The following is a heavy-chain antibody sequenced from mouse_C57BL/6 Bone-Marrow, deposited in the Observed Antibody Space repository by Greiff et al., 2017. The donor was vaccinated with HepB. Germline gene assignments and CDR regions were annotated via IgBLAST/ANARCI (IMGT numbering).Heavy chain of an antibody. V-gene: IGHV1-81*01. Sequence: QVQLQQSGAELARPGASVKLSCKASGYTFTSYGISWVKQRTGQGLEWIGEIYPRSGNTYYNEKFKGKATLTADESSSTAYMELRSLTSEDSAVYFCARGWLLPYWYFDVWGTGTTVTVSS. D-gene: IGHD2-3*01. CDR2: IYPRSGNT. CDR3: ARGWLLPYWYFDV. J-gene: IGHJ1*03. CDR1: GYTFTSYG.